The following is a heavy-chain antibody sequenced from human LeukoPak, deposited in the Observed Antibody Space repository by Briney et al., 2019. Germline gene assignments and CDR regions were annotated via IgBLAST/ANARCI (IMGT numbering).Heavy chain of an antibody. D-gene: IGHD3-16*01. CDR2: IYYSGST. J-gene: IGHJ4*02. Sequence: SETLSLTCTVSGDSISSYYWSWIRQPPGKGLEWIGYIYYSGSTNYNPSLKSRVTISVDTSKNQFSLKLSSVTAADTAVYYCARSPIRLGEFSSPFDHWGQGTLVTVSS. CDR1: GDSISSYY. V-gene: IGHV4-59*01. CDR3: ARSPIRLGEFSSPFDH.